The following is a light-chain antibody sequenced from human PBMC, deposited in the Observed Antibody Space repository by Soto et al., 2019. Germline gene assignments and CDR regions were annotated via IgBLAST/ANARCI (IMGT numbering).Light chain of an antibody. CDR2: EVS. J-gene: IGLJ2*01. CDR3: TSYGGGDNYVI. V-gene: IGLV2-8*01. CDR1: SSDLGRYSF. Sequence: QSALTQPPSASGSPGQSVTISCTGTSSDLGRYSFVSWYQQRPGKAPKLIISEVSKRPSGVPDRFSGSKSGNTASLTVSGLQAEDEAVYFCTSYGGGDNYVIFGGGTKLTVL.